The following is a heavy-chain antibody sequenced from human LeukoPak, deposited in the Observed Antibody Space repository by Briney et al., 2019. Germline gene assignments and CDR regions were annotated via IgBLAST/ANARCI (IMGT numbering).Heavy chain of an antibody. J-gene: IGHJ4*02. CDR2: ISSSGSTI. CDR1: GFTFSSYS. CDR3: ARHRAAMVRGVIRKDYDY. D-gene: IGHD3-10*01. V-gene: IGHV3-48*04. Sequence: GGSLRLSCAASGFTFSSYSMNGVRQAPGKGLEGVSYISSSGSTIYYADSVKGRFTIHRDNAKNTLYLQMNSQRAEDTDVFYFARHRAAMVRGVIRKDYDYWGQRTMVTVST.